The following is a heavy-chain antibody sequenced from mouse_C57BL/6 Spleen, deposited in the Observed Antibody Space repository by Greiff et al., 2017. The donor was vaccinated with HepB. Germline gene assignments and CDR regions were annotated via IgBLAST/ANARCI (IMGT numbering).Heavy chain of an antibody. D-gene: IGHD2-10*01. CDR2: IYPRSGNT. Sequence: QVQLKQSGAELARPGASVKLSCKASGYTFTSYGISWVKQRTGQGLEWIGEIYPRSGNTYYNEKFKGKATLTADKSSSTAYMELRSLTSEDSAVYFCARSPLGLLSYAMDYWGQGTSVTVSS. V-gene: IGHV1-81*01. J-gene: IGHJ4*01. CDR1: GYTFTSYG. CDR3: ARSPLGLLSYAMDY.